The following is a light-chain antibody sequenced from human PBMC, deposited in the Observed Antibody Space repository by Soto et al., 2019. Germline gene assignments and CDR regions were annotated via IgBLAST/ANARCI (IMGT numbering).Light chain of an antibody. Sequence: QSALTQPASVSGSPGQSITISCTGTSSDVGGYNYVSWYQQHPGKAPKFMIYNVNNRPSGVSNRFSGSKSGNTASLTISGLQAEDEADYYCSSYTGASSPLVFGTGTKLTVL. CDR1: SSDVGGYNY. CDR2: NVN. V-gene: IGLV2-14*01. CDR3: SSYTGASSPLV. J-gene: IGLJ1*01.